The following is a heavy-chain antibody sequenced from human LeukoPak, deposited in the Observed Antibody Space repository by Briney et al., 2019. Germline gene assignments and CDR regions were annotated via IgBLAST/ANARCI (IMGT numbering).Heavy chain of an antibody. D-gene: IGHD3-10*01. CDR2: IYYSGST. CDR1: GGSISSYY. CDR3: ARHDYYGAFDI. J-gene: IGHJ3*02. V-gene: IGHV4-59*01. Sequence: NSSETLSLTCTVSGGSISSYYWSWIRQPPGKGLEWIGYIYYSGSTNYNPSLKSRDTISVDTSKNQFSLKLSSVTAADTAVYYCARHDYYGAFDIWGQGTMVTVSS.